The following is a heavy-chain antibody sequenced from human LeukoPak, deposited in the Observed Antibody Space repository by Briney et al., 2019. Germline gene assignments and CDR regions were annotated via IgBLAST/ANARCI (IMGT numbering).Heavy chain of an antibody. CDR3: ARDLNYDFWSGYYTGLRYYYYYMDV. CDR2: ISSNGGST. J-gene: IGHJ6*03. D-gene: IGHD3-3*01. CDR1: GFTFSSYA. Sequence: GGSLRLSCAASGFTFSSYAMHWVRQAPGKGLEYVSAISSNGGSTYYANSVKGRFTISRDNSKNTLYLQMGSLRAEDMAVYYCARDLNYDFWSGYYTGLRYYYYYMDVWGKGTTVTVSS. V-gene: IGHV3-64*01.